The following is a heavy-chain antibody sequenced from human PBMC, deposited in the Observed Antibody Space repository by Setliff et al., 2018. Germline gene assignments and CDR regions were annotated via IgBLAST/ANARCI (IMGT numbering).Heavy chain of an antibody. Sequence: PGGSLRLSCAASGFTFSSYAMSWVRQAPGKGLEWVGFIRSKAYGGTTEYAASVKGRFTISRDDSKSIAYLQMNSLKTEDTAVYYCTCSGYVGPYYYYYGMDVWGQGTTVTVSS. D-gene: IGHD5-12*01. CDR3: TCSGYVGPYYYYYGMDV. CDR1: GFTFSSYA. CDR2: IRSKAYGGTT. J-gene: IGHJ6*02. V-gene: IGHV3-49*04.